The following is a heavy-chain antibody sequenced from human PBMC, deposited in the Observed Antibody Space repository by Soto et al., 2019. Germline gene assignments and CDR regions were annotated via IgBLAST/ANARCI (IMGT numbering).Heavy chain of an antibody. CDR1: GGSISSGGYY. D-gene: IGHD2-15*01. V-gene: IGHV4-31*11. CDR2: IYYSGST. Sequence: SETLSLTCAVSGGSISSGGYYWNWIRQLPGKGLEWIGHIYYSGSTYYNPSLKSRVTISVDTSKNQFSLKLSSVTAADTAVYYCARARSRRYCSGGSCYYGYWGQGTLVTVSS. J-gene: IGHJ4*02. CDR3: ARARSRRYCSGGSCYYGY.